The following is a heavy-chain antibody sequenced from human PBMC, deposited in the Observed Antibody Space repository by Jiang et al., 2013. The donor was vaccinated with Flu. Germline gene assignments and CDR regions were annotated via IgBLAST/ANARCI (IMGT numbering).Heavy chain of an antibody. V-gene: IGHV4-30-2*01. J-gene: IGHJ6*02. CDR3: ARDLRMYYGSGSEKRDYYYYGMDV. D-gene: IGHD3-10*01. Sequence: SGLVKPSQTLSLTCAVSGGSISSGGYSWSWIRQPPGKGLEWIGYIYHSGSTYYNPSLKSRVTISVDRSKNQFSLKLSSVTAADTAVYYCARDLRMYYGSGSEKRDYYYYGMDVWGQGTTVTVSS. CDR2: IYHSGST. CDR1: GGSISSGGYS.